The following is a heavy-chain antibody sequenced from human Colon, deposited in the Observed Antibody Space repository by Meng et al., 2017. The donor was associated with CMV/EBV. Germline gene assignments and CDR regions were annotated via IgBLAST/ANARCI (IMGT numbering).Heavy chain of an antibody. CDR3: AALRVGDTDFFEH. D-gene: IGHD1-26*01. Sequence: GGSLRLSCAASGFTFTNYWMSWVRQAPGRGLEWVANVKQDGSEKYYVGSVKGRFTISRDNAKNSVYLQMNSLRAEDTAVYYCAALRVGDTDFFEHWGLGTLVTVSS. J-gene: IGHJ4*02. V-gene: IGHV3-7*01. CDR1: GFTFTNYW. CDR2: VKQDGSEK.